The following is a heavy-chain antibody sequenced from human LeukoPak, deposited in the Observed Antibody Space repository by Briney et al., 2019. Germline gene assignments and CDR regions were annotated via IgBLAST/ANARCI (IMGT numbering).Heavy chain of an antibody. D-gene: IGHD4-11*01. CDR2: VYYSGST. Sequence: PSETLSLTCTVSGGSISSSSYYWSWLRQPPGKGLEWIGSVYYSGSTYYNPSLKSRITISVDTSKNQFSLNLSSVTAADTAVYYCARRSVYSYFDYWGQGTLVTVSS. J-gene: IGHJ4*02. CDR1: GGSISSSSYY. V-gene: IGHV4-39*01. CDR3: ARRSVYSYFDY.